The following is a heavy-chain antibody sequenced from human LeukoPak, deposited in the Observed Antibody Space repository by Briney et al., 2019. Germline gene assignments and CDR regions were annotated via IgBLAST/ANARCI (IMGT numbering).Heavy chain of an antibody. CDR2: IYYSGST. J-gene: IGHJ6*03. CDR1: GGSISSHY. CDR3: ARDTRIAARPGASHYYYMDV. D-gene: IGHD6-6*01. Sequence: SETLSLTCTVSGGSISSHYWSWIRQPPGKGLEWIGYIYYSGSTNYNPSLKSRVTISVDTSKNQFSLKLSSVTAADTAVYYCARDTRIAARPGASHYYYMDVWGKGTTVTVSS. V-gene: IGHV4-59*11.